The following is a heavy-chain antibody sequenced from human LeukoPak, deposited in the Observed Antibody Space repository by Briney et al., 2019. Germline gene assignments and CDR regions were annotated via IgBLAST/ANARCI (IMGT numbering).Heavy chain of an antibody. V-gene: IGHV3-23*01. J-gene: IGHJ6*03. CDR1: GFTFSSYA. D-gene: IGHD2-8*01. CDR3: ANGNRCTSPNCLGYYYFYMDV. Sequence: GGSLRLSCAASGFTFSSYAMKWVRQAPGRGLEWVSAFSGSGGTTYYADSVKSRFTISRDNSKNTLYLQMNSLRAEDTAVYYCANGNRCTSPNCLGYYYFYMDVWGKGTTVTVSS. CDR2: FSGSGGTT.